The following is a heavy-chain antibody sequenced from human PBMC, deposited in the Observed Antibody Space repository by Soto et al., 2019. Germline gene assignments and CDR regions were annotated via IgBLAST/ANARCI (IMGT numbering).Heavy chain of an antibody. Sequence: ITLKESGPTLVKPTQTLTRTCTFSGFSLSSTRMAVGWIRQPPGKALEWLALIYWDDDKRYSPFLKSRLTITKDTSKNQVVLTMSNMDPVDTARYYCAHIVVAGLGFYFDYWGQGTLVTVSS. CDR3: AHIVVAGLGFYFDY. CDR1: GFSLSSTRMA. D-gene: IGHD6-19*01. V-gene: IGHV2-5*02. J-gene: IGHJ4*02. CDR2: IYWDDDK.